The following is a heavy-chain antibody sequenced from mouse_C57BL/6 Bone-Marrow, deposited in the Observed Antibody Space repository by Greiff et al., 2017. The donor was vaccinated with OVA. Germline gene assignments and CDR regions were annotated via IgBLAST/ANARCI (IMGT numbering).Heavy chain of an antibody. CDR3: ARRFITTVYDY. D-gene: IGHD1-1*01. V-gene: IGHV1-81*01. CDR1: GYTFTSYG. Sequence: QVQLQQSGAELARPGASVKLSCKASGYTFTSYGISWVKQRTGQGLEWIGEIYPRSGNTYYNEKFKGKATLTADKSSSTAYMELRSLTSEDSAVYFCARRFITTVYDYWGKGTTLSVSS. CDR2: IYPRSGNT. J-gene: IGHJ2*01.